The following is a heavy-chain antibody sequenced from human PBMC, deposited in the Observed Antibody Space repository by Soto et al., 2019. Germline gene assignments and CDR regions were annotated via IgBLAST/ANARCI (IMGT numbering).Heavy chain of an antibody. CDR1: GFIFSGSA. Sequence: EVQLVESGGGLVQPGGSLKLSCAASGFIFSGSAVHWVRQASGKGLEWVGRILSKAGNYATAYPASMKGRFTISRDDSENHAFLQKNRLKTEDTAVYYCIRGGSPYYYDYWGQGTLVAVSS. CDR3: IRGGSPYYYDY. V-gene: IGHV3-73*01. CDR2: ILSKAGNYAT. J-gene: IGHJ4*02.